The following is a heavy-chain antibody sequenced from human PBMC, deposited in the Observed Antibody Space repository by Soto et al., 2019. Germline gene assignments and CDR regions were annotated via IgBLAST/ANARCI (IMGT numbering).Heavy chain of an antibody. Sequence: LQSGGGIAQPGGSLRLSCTASGFNLRDQALSWVRQAPGGGLEWVSGISGMEDRTNYADFVKGRFFISKDRAKNTLNLQINGLRDHDTAVYYCAKTYTGGWGQGTQVTVSS. CDR1: GFNLRDQA. CDR3: AKTYTGG. D-gene: IGHD3-10*01. J-gene: IGHJ4*02. V-gene: IGHV3-23*01. CDR2: ISGMEDRT.